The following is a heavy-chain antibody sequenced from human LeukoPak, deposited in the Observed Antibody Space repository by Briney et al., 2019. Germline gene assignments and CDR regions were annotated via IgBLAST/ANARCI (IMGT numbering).Heavy chain of an antibody. CDR3: ARDPSSWLQFDY. J-gene: IGHJ4*02. V-gene: IGHV4-30-2*01. Sequence: SQTLSLTCTVSGGSISSGGYYWSWIRQPPGKGLEWIGYIYHSGSTYYNPSLKGRVTISVDRSKNQFSLKLSSVTAADTAVYYCARDPSSWLQFDYWGQGTLVTVSS. CDR2: IYHSGST. D-gene: IGHD5-24*01. CDR1: GGSISSGGYY.